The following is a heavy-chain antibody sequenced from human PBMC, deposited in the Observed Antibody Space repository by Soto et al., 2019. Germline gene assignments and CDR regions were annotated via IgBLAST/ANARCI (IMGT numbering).Heavy chain of an antibody. J-gene: IGHJ5*01. CDR1: GGSLSDYF. D-gene: IGHD2-15*01. CDR2: INHSGST. V-gene: IGHV4-34*01. Sequence: PSETLSLTCAVDGGSLSDYFWSWIRQPPGKGLEWIGEINHSGSTSYKSSLKSRVTISIDTSKNQFSLKLSSVTAADTAVYYCARGRGCGGGRCYGHGDHSGGQGTLVTVSS. CDR3: ARGRGCGGGRCYGHGDHS.